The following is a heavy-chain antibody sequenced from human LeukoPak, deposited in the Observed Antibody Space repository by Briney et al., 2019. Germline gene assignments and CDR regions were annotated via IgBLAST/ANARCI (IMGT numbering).Heavy chain of an antibody. J-gene: IGHJ3*02. CDR3: AKVATPNTLDALDI. D-gene: IGHD1/OR15-1a*01. Sequence: GGSLRLSCAASGFTFSTYSMSWVRQAPGKGLEWVSVVSLSGDNMFYADSVKGRFTISRDNSKNTVYLQMDSLRVDDTAVYYCAKVATPNTLDALDIWGQGTMVIVSS. CDR2: VSLSGDNM. V-gene: IGHV3-23*01. CDR1: GFTFSTYS.